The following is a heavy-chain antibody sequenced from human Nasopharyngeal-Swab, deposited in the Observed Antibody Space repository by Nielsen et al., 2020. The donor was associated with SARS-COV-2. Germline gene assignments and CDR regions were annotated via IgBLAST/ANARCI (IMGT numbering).Heavy chain of an antibody. Sequence: GESPKISCAASGITFSSYGMHWVRQAPGKGLEWVAVIWYDGSNKYYADFVKGRFTISRDNSKNTLYLQMNSLRAEDTAVYYCARENDYADEYYFDYWGQGTLVTVSS. CDR2: IWYDGSNK. V-gene: IGHV3-33*01. CDR1: GITFSSYG. D-gene: IGHD4-17*01. CDR3: ARENDYADEYYFDY. J-gene: IGHJ4*02.